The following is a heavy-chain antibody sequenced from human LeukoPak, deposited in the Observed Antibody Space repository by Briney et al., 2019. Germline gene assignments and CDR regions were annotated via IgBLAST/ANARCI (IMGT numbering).Heavy chain of an antibody. CDR3: ARYRLVWLPAPVFDY. V-gene: IGHV3-7*01. D-gene: IGHD6-19*01. CDR2: IKEDGSEK. Sequence: GGSLRLSCAASEFTFSSYWMTWVRQAPGKGLEWVANIKEDGSEKYYEDSVKGRFTISRDNTKNLLNLEMNRLRAEDTAVYYCARYRLVWLPAPVFDYWGQGTLVTVSS. J-gene: IGHJ4*02. CDR1: EFTFSSYW.